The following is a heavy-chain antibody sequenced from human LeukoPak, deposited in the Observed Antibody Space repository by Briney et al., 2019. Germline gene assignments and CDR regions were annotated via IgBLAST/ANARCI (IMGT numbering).Heavy chain of an antibody. CDR1: GFTFDTYA. Sequence: GGSLRLSCAASGFTFDTYAMSWVRQAPGKGLEWVAFIRYDGSNKYYADSVKGRFTISRDNSKNTLYLQMNSLRAEDTAVYYCAKAGYSSDHWGQGTLVTVSS. D-gene: IGHD6-19*01. CDR3: AKAGYSSDH. V-gene: IGHV3-30*02. J-gene: IGHJ4*02. CDR2: IRYDGSNK.